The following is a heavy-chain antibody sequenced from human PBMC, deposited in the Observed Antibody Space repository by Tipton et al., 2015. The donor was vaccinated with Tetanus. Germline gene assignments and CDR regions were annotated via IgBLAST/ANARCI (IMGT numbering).Heavy chain of an antibody. D-gene: IGHD5-18*01. J-gene: IGHJ5*02. CDR2: IYFQGSP. CDR3: ARHLYGYWFDP. Sequence: LRLSCNVSGASISDKKYYWGWIRQAPGKGLEWIASIYFQGSPYYSPSLKSRLTIDVDTSQNLFPLTLTAVTAADTAVYFCARHLYGYWFDPWGQGALVTVSS. V-gene: IGHV4-39*02. CDR1: GASISDKKYY.